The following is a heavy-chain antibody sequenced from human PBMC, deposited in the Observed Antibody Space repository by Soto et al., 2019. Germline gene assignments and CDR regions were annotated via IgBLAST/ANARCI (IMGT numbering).Heavy chain of an antibody. CDR1: GYTFTGYY. V-gene: IGHV1-2*04. Sequence: ASVKVSCKASGYTFTGYYMHWVRQAPGQGLEWMGWINPNSGGTNYAQKFQGWVTMTRDTSISTAYMELSRLRSDDTAVYYCARDYKGADGSSRYFQHWGQGTLVTVSS. J-gene: IGHJ1*01. CDR2: INPNSGGT. CDR3: ARDYKGADGSSRYFQH. D-gene: IGHD6-13*01.